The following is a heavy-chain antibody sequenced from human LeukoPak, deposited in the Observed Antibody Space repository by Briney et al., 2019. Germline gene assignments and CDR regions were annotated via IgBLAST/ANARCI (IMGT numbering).Heavy chain of an antibody. J-gene: IGHJ4*02. D-gene: IGHD6-19*01. V-gene: IGHV3-23*01. CDR1: GLILSHYN. Sequence: GGSLRLSCAASGLILSHYNVNWVRQAPGKGLEWVSRISAHGTKTYYADSVMGRFTISRDTSRDTVYLQMNSLRGEDAALYSCATNVNGSPFDFWGQGTLVTVSS. CDR3: ATNVNGSPFDF. CDR2: ISAHGTKT.